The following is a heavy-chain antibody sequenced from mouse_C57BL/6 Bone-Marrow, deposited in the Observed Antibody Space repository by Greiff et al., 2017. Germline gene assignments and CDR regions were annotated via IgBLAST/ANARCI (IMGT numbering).Heavy chain of an antibody. Sequence: EVQLQQSGAELVRPGASVKLSCTASGFNIKDDYMHWVKQRPEQGLEWIGWIDPENGDTEYASKFQGKATITADTSSNTAYLQLSSLTSEDTAVYCCATGGYYEAYWGQGALVTVSA. CDR1: GFNIKDDY. J-gene: IGHJ3*01. CDR2: IDPENGDT. V-gene: IGHV14-4*01. D-gene: IGHD1-1*01. CDR3: ATGGYYEAY.